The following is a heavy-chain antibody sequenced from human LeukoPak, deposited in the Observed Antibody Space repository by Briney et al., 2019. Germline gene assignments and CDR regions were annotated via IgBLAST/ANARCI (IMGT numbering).Heavy chain of an antibody. D-gene: IGHD6-6*01. CDR3: AKDSEQLGPDYYYGMDV. Sequence: GASLRLSCAASGFTFSSYAMSWARQAPGKGLEWVSAISGSGGSTYYADSVKGRFTISRDNSKNTLYLQMNSLRAEDTAVYYCAKDSEQLGPDYYYGMDVWGQGTTVTVSS. J-gene: IGHJ6*02. CDR1: GFTFSSYA. CDR2: ISGSGGST. V-gene: IGHV3-23*01.